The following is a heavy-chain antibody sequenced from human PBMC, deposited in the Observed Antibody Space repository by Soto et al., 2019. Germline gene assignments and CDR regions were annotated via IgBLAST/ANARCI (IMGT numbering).Heavy chain of an antibody. D-gene: IGHD5-18*01. Sequence: QVQLQESGPGLVKPSQTLSLTCTVSGGSISSGDYYWSWIRQPPGKGLEWIGYIYYSGSTYYNPYLKGRPPISVDTSKNQFSLKLSSVTAADTAVYYCASSRYGYTFYDYWGQGTLVTVSS. V-gene: IGHV4-30-4*01. CDR3: ASSRYGYTFYDY. CDR1: GGSISSGDYY. CDR2: IYYSGST. J-gene: IGHJ4*02.